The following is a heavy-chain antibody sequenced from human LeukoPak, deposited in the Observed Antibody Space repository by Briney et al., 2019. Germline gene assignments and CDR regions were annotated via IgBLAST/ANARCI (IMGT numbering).Heavy chain of an antibody. D-gene: IGHD3-16*02. CDR2: INHSGST. CDR1: GGSFSGYY. Sequence: SETLSLTCAVYGGSFSGYYWSWIRQPPGKGLEWIGKINHSGSTNYNPSLKSRVTISVDTSKNQFSLKLSSVTAADTAVYYCARVAYDYVWGSYRSYYYYGMDVWGQGTTVTVSS. V-gene: IGHV4-34*01. CDR3: ARVAYDYVWGSYRSYYYYGMDV. J-gene: IGHJ6*02.